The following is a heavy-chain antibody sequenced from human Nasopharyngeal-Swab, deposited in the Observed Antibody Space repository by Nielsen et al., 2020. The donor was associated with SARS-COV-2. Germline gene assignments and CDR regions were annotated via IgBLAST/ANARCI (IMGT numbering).Heavy chain of an antibody. Sequence: GESLKISCAASGFDFNNYGMHWVRQAPGKGLEWVAVISYEGSKKFFTDSVKGRFTVSRDSSKNTVYLQMNSLRPDDTAVYFCAKSMAYFQLSGTYNLDFWGQGTLVTVSS. D-gene: IGHD2-21*01. J-gene: IGHJ4*02. V-gene: IGHV3-30*18. CDR2: ISYEGSKK. CDR3: AKSMAYFQLSGTYNLDF. CDR1: GFDFNNYG.